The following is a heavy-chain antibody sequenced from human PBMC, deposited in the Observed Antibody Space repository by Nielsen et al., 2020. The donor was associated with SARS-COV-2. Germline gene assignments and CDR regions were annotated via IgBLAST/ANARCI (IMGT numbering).Heavy chain of an antibody. V-gene: IGHV1-2*06. CDR3: AREGGYDFWSGSNGGHAFDI. CDR2: INPNSGGT. J-gene: IGHJ3*02. CDR1: GYTFTGYY. D-gene: IGHD3-3*01. Sequence: ASVKVSCKASGYTFTGYYMHWVRQAPGQGLEWMGRINPNSGGTNYAQKFQGRVTMTRDTSISTAYMELSRLRSDDTAVYYCAREGGYDFWSGSNGGHAFDIWGQGTMVTVSS.